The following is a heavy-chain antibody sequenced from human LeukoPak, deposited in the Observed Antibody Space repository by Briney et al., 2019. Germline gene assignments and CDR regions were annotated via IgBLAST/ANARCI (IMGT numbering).Heavy chain of an antibody. CDR1: GGSISSYS. J-gene: IGHJ4*02. CDR2: IYDSGST. D-gene: IGHD3-22*01. CDR3: ARLSHYFDSSGYYYVRFFDY. Sequence: SETLSLTCTVSGGSISSYSWSWIRQPPGKGLECIGYIYDSGSTNYNPSLKSRAAISVDKSKNQFSLKLSYVTAADTAVYYCARLSHYFDSSGYYYVRFFDYWGQGTLVTVSS. V-gene: IGHV4-59*08.